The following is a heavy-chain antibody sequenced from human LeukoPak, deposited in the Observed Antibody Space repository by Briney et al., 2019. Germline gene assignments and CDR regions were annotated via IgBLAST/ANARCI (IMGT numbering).Heavy chain of an antibody. CDR2: IYTSGST. Sequence: SETLSLTCTVSGGSISSGSYYWSWIRQPAGKGLEWIGRIYTSGSTNYNPSLKSRVTISVNTSKNQFSLKLSSVTAADTAVYYCARDQRGLRYLWFDPWGQGTLVTVSS. CDR1: GGSISSGSYY. V-gene: IGHV4-61*02. CDR3: ARDQRGLRYLWFDP. D-gene: IGHD1-26*01. J-gene: IGHJ5*02.